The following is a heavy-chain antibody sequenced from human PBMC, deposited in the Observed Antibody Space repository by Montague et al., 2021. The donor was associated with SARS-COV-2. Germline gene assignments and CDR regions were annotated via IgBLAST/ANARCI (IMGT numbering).Heavy chain of an antibody. CDR1: GGSFSGYY. CDR3: ARASVFRYYAFLTGSRSYFDY. J-gene: IGHJ4*02. Sequence: SETRSLTCAVYGGSFSGYYWSWIRQPPGKGLEWIGEINHSGSTKYKSSLKSRVTISADTSKNQFSLKMSSVTAADTAVYYCARASVFRYYAFLTGSRSYFDYWGQGTLVTVSS. CDR2: INHSGST. V-gene: IGHV4-34*01. D-gene: IGHD3-9*01.